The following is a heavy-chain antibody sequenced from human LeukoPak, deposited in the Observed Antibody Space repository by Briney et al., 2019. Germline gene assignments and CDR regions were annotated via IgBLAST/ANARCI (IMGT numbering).Heavy chain of an antibody. J-gene: IGHJ4*02. D-gene: IGHD3-22*01. CDR2: ISSSSSYI. V-gene: IGHV3-21*01. Sequence: GRSLRLSCAASGFTFDDYAMHWVRQAPGKGLEWVSSISSSSSYIYYADSVKGRFTISRDNAKNSLYLQMNSLRAEDTAVYYCARDPPDGYYDSSGYSDWGQGTLVTVSS. CDR1: GFTFDDYA. CDR3: ARDPPDGYYDSSGYSD.